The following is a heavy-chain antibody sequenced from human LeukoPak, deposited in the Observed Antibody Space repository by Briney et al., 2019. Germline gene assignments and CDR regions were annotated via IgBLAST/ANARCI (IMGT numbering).Heavy chain of an antibody. CDR2: INPSGGST. J-gene: IGHJ4*02. D-gene: IGHD1-1*01. Sequence: GASVKVSCKASGYTFTSYYMHWVRQAPGQGLEWMGIINPSGGSTSYTQKFQSRVTMTRDTSTSTVYMDLSSLRSEDTAVYYCARGSIRNWRIDYWGQGTLVTVSS. CDR1: GYTFTSYY. V-gene: IGHV1-46*01. CDR3: ARGSIRNWRIDY.